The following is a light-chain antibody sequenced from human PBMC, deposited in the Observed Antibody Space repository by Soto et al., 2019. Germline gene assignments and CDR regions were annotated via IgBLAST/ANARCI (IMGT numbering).Light chain of an antibody. CDR1: ESIRGY. V-gene: IGKV1-39*01. CDR2: GAS. Sequence: DIQMPQSPSSRSASVGDRVTIACLASESIRGYLNWYQQKPGKAPKLLIFGASSLQSGVPSRFSGSGSGTEFTLTISSLQPEYFATYYCQESYSAPQFTFAGGTKVDIK. CDR3: QESYSAPQFT. J-gene: IGKJ4*01.